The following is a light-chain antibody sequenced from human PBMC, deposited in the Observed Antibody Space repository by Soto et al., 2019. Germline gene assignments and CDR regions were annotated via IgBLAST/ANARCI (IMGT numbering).Light chain of an antibody. V-gene: IGKV1-5*03. CDR1: QSISRQ. J-gene: IGKJ1*01. Sequence: DIQMTQSPSTLSASVGDRVSITCRASQSISRQLAWYQQKPRKAPNLLIYQASNLETGVPSRFTGSGSGTEFTLTISSLQPDDLATYYSLQYQSYWTFGQGTKVEVK. CDR3: LQYQSYWT. CDR2: QAS.